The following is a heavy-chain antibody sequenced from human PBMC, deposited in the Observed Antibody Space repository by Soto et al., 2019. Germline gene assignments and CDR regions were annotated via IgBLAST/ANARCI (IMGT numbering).Heavy chain of an antibody. V-gene: IGHV4-59*01. CDR1: GGSISSYY. CDR2: IYYSGST. Sequence: SETLSLTCTVSGGSISSYYLSWIRQPPGKGLEWIGYIYYSGSTNYNPSLKSRVTISVDTSKNQFSLKLSSVTAADTAVYYCARGTMVRGFDYWGQGTLVTVSS. D-gene: IGHD3-10*01. J-gene: IGHJ4*02. CDR3: ARGTMVRGFDY.